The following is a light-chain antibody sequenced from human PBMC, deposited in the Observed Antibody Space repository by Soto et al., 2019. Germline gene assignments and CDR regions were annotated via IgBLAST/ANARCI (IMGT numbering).Light chain of an antibody. Sequence: EIEMTQSPATLSVFPGERATLSCRASQYVSSHLAWYQQKTGQAPRPIIYGASSRATGIPARFSGSGSGTECTFTISSLQSEDFALYYCQEYYNWPLTFGGGTKVEI. CDR1: QYVSSH. CDR3: QEYYNWPLT. V-gene: IGKV3-15*01. CDR2: GAS. J-gene: IGKJ4*01.